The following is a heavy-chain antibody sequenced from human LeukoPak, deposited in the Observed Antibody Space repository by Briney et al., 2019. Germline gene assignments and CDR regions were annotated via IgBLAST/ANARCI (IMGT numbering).Heavy chain of an antibody. CDR2: INPKNGGT. CDR1: GYTFTGYY. D-gene: IGHD5-12*01. J-gene: IGHJ3*01. CDR3: ARDQGTPGVPTAFDV. Sequence: ASVKVSCKASGYTFTGYYLHWVRQAPGQGLEWMGWINPKNGGTKYAQKFQGRVTMTRDTSISTVYMELSRLTSDDTAVYYCARDQGTPGVPTAFDVWGQGTMVTVSS. V-gene: IGHV1-2*02.